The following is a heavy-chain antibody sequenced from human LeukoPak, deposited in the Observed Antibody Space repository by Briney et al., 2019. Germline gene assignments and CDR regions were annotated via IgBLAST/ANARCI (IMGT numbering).Heavy chain of an antibody. CDR3: AKGSARAHYYYGPGSYQQYFQH. CDR2: ISGSGGST. Sequence: GGSLRLSCAASGFTFSSYAMSWVRQAPGKGLEWVSAISGSGGSTYYADSVKGRFTISRDNSKNTLYLQMNSLRAEDTAVYYCAKGSARAHYYYGPGSYQQYFQHWGQGTLVTVSS. D-gene: IGHD3-10*01. CDR1: GFTFSSYA. V-gene: IGHV3-23*01. J-gene: IGHJ1*01.